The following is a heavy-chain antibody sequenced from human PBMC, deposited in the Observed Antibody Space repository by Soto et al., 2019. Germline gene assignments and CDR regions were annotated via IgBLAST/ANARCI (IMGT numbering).Heavy chain of an antibody. CDR2: IDGSGGIT. CDR1: GFTFGTTD. J-gene: IGHJ5*02. Sequence: GGSLRLSCAASGFTFGTTDMSWVRQAPGEGLEWVSTIDGSGGITYYADSVKGRFTISRDNSRNTVYLQMNSLRGDGTALYYCVKNSGWFNTWGQGALVTVSS. CDR3: VKNSGWFNT. V-gene: IGHV3-23*01. D-gene: IGHD3-10*01.